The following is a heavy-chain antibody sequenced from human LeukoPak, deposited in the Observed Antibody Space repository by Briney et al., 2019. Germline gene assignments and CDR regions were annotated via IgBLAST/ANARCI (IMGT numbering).Heavy chain of an antibody. J-gene: IGHJ4*02. D-gene: IGHD6-13*01. V-gene: IGHV3-23*01. CDR2: ISGGGGST. Sequence: GGSLRLSCAASGFTFSSYAVSWVRQAPGKGLEWVSAISGGGGSTYYADSVKGRFTISRDNSKNTLYLQMNSLRAEDTAVYYCAKSVYSGSSLSDYWGQGTLVTVSS. CDR1: GFTFSSYA. CDR3: AKSVYSGSSLSDY.